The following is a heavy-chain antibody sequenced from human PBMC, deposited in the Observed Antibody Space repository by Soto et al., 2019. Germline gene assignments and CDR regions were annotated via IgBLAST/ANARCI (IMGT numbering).Heavy chain of an antibody. CDR3: AKDHREVRGVLDV. CDR2: ISGSGGST. J-gene: IGHJ6*02. Sequence: GGSLRLSCAAPGFTFSSYAMSWVRQAPGKGLEWVSAISGSGGSTYYADSVEGRFTISRDNSKNTLYLQMNSLRAEDTAVYYCAKDHREVRGVLDVWGQGTTVTVSS. CDR1: GFTFSSYA. V-gene: IGHV3-23*01. D-gene: IGHD3-10*01.